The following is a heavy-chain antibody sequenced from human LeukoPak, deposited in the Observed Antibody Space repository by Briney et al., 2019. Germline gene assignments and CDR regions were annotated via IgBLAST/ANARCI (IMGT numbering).Heavy chain of an antibody. J-gene: IGHJ6*02. CDR1: GYTFTGYY. V-gene: IGHV1-18*04. CDR2: ISAYNGNT. Sequence: ASVKVSCKASGYTFTGYYMHWVRQAPGQGLEWMGWISAYNGNTNYAQKLQGRVTMTTDTSTSTAYMELRSLRSDDTAVYYCARDGVVVPAAKYYYYGMDVWGQGTTVTVSS. CDR3: ARDGVVVPAAKYYYYGMDV. D-gene: IGHD2-2*01.